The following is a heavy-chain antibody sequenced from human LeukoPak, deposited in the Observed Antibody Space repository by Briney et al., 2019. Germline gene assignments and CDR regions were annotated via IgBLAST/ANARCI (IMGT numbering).Heavy chain of an antibody. D-gene: IGHD3-22*01. CDR3: AREYYYDSSGLDY. J-gene: IGHJ4*02. Sequence: PGGSLRLSCAAFGFTFSSYEMNWVRQAPGKGLEWVSYISSSGSTIYYADSVKGQFTISRDNAKNSLYLQMNSLRAEDTAVYYCAREYYYDSSGLDYWGQGTLVTVSS. V-gene: IGHV3-48*03. CDR1: GFTFSSYE. CDR2: ISSSGSTI.